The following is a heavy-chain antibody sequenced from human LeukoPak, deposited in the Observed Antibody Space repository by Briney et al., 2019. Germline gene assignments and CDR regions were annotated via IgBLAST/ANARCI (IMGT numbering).Heavy chain of an antibody. Sequence: GGSLRLSCAASGFTFSTFAMIWVRQPPGKGLEWVSSIFPSGGEIHYADSVRGRFTISRDNSKSTLSLQMNSLRSEDTAVYYCARVAAEVVGVPGAIGFGWLRRDYYYMDVWGKGTTVTVSS. D-gene: IGHD2-2*02. J-gene: IGHJ6*03. V-gene: IGHV3-23*01. CDR2: IFPSGGEI. CDR1: GFTFSTFA. CDR3: ARVAAEVVGVPGAIGFGWLRRDYYYMDV.